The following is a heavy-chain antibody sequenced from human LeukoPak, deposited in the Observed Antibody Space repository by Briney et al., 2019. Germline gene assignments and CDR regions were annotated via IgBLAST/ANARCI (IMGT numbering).Heavy chain of an antibody. D-gene: IGHD6-13*01. J-gene: IGHJ5*02. CDR1: GFTFSSYS. CDR3: AGYSSSWYGEDWFDP. Sequence: KTGGSLRLSCAASGFTFSSYSMNWVRQAPGKGLEWVSSISSSSSYIYYADSVKGRFTISRDNAKNSLYLQMNSLRAEDTAVYYCAGYSSSWYGEDWFDPWGQGTLVTVSS. CDR2: ISSSSSYI. V-gene: IGHV3-21*01.